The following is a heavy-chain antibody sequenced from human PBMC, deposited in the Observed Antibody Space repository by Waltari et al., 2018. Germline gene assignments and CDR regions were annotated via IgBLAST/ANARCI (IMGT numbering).Heavy chain of an antibody. V-gene: IGHV3-48*02. Sequence: VQLVESGGGLLQPGGSLRLSCAASGFSLSSYSMNWVRQAPGRGLEWVSYISSSGSTIYYADSVKGRFTISRDSAKNSLYLQMNSLRDEDTAVYYCARVVARDWGQGTLVTVSS. CDR1: GFSLSSYS. CDR3: ARVVARD. CDR2: ISSSGSTI. J-gene: IGHJ4*02.